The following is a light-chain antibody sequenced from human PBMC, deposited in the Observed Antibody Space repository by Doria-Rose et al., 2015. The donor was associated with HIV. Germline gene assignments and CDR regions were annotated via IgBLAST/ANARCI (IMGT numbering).Light chain of an antibody. J-gene: IGKJ1*01. Sequence: DIRMTQSPSSLSASVGDRVTITCRASQNINRFLNWYQQQPGKVPKVLIYAASSLQSGVPSRFSGSGSGTDFTLTISSLQPEDSATYYCQQSFSTPRTFGQGTKVEIK. CDR1: QNINRF. CDR2: AAS. V-gene: IGKV1-39*01. CDR3: QQSFSTPRT.